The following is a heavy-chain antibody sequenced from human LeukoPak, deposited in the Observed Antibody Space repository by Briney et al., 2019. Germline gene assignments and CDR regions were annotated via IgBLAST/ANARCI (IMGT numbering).Heavy chain of an antibody. CDR2: ISAYNGNT. D-gene: IGHD2-2*02. Sequence: ASVKVSSKASGYTFTSYGISWVRQAPGQGLEWMGWISAYNGNTNYAQKLQGRVTMTTDTSTSTAYMELRSLRSDDTAVYYCARDVVVVPAAIAPNIDYWGQGTLVTVSS. CDR3: ARDVVVVPAAIAPNIDY. CDR1: GYTFTSYG. J-gene: IGHJ4*02. V-gene: IGHV1-18*01.